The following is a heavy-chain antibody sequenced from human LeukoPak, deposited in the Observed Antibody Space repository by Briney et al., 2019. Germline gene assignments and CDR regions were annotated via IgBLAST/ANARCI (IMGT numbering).Heavy chain of an antibody. J-gene: IGHJ6*03. V-gene: IGHV1-2*02. CDR3: ARGDRLLWFGELLLGPMDV. CDR1: GYTFTGYY. D-gene: IGHD3-10*01. CDR2: INPNSGGT. Sequence: GASVKVSCKASGYTFTGYYMHWVRQAPGQGLEWMGWINPNSGGTNYAQKFQGRVTMTRDTSISTAYMELGRLRSDDTAVYHCARGDRLLWFGELLLGPMDVLGKGTKVTISS.